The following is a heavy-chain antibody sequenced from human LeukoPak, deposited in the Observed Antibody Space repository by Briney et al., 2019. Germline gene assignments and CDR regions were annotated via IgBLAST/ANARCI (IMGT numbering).Heavy chain of an antibody. V-gene: IGHV1-2*02. Sequence: ASVKVSCKASGYTFNDYYMHWVRQVPGQGLEWMGWINPNSGGTNYAQKFQGRVTMTRDTSISTAYMELSRLRSDDTAVYYCARDITMVRGFPDYWGQGTLVTVSS. D-gene: IGHD3-10*01. J-gene: IGHJ4*02. CDR3: ARDITMVRGFPDY. CDR2: INPNSGGT. CDR1: GYTFNDYY.